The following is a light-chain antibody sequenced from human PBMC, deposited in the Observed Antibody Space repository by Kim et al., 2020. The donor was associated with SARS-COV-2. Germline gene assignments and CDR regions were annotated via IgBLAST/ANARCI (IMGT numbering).Light chain of an antibody. CDR1: QGIATY. J-gene: IGKJ1*01. CDR3: QKYNTAPWT. V-gene: IGKV1-27*01. Sequence: DIQMTQSPSSLSASVGDRVTITCRASQGIATYLAWYQQKPGKAPKLLIYAASTLQSGVPSRFSGSGSGTNFALTISSLQPEDVATYSCQKYNTAPWTFGPGTKVDIK. CDR2: AAS.